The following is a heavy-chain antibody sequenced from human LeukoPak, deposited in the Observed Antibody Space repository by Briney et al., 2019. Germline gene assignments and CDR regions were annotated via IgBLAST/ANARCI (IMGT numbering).Heavy chain of an antibody. CDR3: ARAMGDYDFWSGFPFDP. D-gene: IGHD3-3*01. V-gene: IGHV3-11*04. J-gene: IGHJ5*02. CDR1: GFTFSDYY. Sequence: GGSLRLSCAASGFTFSDYYMSWIRQAPGKGLEWVSYISSSGSAIYYADSVKGRFTISRDNAKNSLYLQMNSLRAEDTAVYYCARAMGDYDFWSGFPFDPWGQGTLVTVSS. CDR2: ISSSGSAI.